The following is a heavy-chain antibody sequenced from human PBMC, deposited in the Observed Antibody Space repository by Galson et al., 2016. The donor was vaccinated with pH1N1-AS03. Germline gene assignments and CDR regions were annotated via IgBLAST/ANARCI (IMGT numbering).Heavy chain of an antibody. CDR3: ARDQGSVRTTRAFDI. V-gene: IGHV1-18*04. J-gene: IGHJ3*02. Sequence: SVKVSCKASGYTFSSYGISWVRQAPGQGLEWMGWITAYNGNSNYAQKLQGRLTMTTDTSTSTAYMELRSLRSDDTAVYYCARDQGSVRTTRAFDIWGQGTMVTASS. D-gene: IGHD1-26*01. CDR1: GYTFSSYG. CDR2: ITAYNGNS.